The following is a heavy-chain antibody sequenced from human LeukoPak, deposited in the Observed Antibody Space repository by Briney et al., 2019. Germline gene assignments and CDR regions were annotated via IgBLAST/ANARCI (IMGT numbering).Heavy chain of an antibody. J-gene: IGHJ2*01. Sequence: GGSLRLSCAASGFTFRSYSMNWVRQAPGKGLEWVSSISSSSSYIYYADSVKGRFTISRDNAKNSLYLQMNSLRVEDTAVYYCARAEEDDDSSYWHCDLWRRGSLVTVSS. CDR3: ARAEEDDDSSYWHCDL. CDR1: GFTFRSYS. CDR2: ISSSSSYI. D-gene: IGHD4-11*01. V-gene: IGHV3-21*01.